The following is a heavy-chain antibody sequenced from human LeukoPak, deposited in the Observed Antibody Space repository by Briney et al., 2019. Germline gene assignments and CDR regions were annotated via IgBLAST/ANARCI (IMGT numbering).Heavy chain of an antibody. Sequence: PGGSLRLSCAASGFTFSSYAMSWVRQAPGKGLEWVSSISSSSSYIYYADSVKGRFTISRDNAKNSLYLQMNSLRAEDTAVYYCASFSTSVWGSYRYSSDYWGQGTLVTVSS. D-gene: IGHD3-16*02. CDR1: GFTFSSYA. CDR3: ASFSTSVWGSYRYSSDY. J-gene: IGHJ4*02. CDR2: ISSSSSYI. V-gene: IGHV3-21*01.